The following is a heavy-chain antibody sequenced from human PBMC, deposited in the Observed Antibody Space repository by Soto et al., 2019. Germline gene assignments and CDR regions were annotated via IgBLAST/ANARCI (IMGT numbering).Heavy chain of an antibody. CDR3: APGGSGSFPFDY. CDR1: GYTFTGYY. V-gene: IGHV1-2*04. J-gene: IGHJ4*02. Sequence: QVQLVQSGAEVKKPGASVKVSCKASGYTFTGYYMHWVRQAPGQGLEWMGWINPNSGGTNYAQKFQGWXXMXRXXSISTAYMELSRLRSDDTAVYYCAPGGSGSFPFDYWGQGTLVTVSS. CDR2: INPNSGGT. D-gene: IGHD3-10*01.